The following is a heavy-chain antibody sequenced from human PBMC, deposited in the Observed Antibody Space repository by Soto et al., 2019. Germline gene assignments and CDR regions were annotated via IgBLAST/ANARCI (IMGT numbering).Heavy chain of an antibody. CDR1: GGTFSSYA. D-gene: IGHD3-22*01. V-gene: IGHV1-69*06. CDR3: ARDRSHYYDSSGPAGFFDY. CDR2: IIPIFGTA. J-gene: IGHJ4*02. Sequence: GASVKVSCKAFGGTFSSYAISWVRQAPGQGLEWMGGIIPIFGTANYAQKFQGRVTITADKSTSTAYMELSSLRSEDTAVYYCARDRSHYYDSSGPAGFFDYWGQGTLVTVSS.